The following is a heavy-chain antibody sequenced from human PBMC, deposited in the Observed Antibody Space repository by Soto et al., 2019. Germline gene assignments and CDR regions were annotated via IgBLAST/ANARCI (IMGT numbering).Heavy chain of an antibody. CDR2: ISAYNGNT. D-gene: IGHD4-17*01. CDR3: ARDSGYGDYEAFVDV. V-gene: IGHV1-18*01. J-gene: IGHJ6*02. CDR1: GYTFTSYA. Sequence: VKVSCKASGYTFTSYAMHWVRQAPGQGLEWMGWISAYNGNTNYAQKLQGRVTMTTDTSTSTAYMELRSLRSDDTAVYYCARDSGYGDYEAFVDVWGQGTTVTVSS.